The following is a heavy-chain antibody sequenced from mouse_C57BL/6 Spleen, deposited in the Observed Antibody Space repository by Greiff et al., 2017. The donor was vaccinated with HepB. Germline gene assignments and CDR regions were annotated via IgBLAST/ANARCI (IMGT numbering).Heavy chain of an antibody. CDR3: TRVRDYDDNYAMDY. Sequence: EVQLQESGPGMVKPSQSLSLTCTVTGYSITSGYDWHWIRHFPGNKLEWMGYISYSGSTNYNPSLKNRISITNDTSKNHFFLKLNSVTTEDTATYYCTRVRDYDDNYAMDYWGQGTSVTVSS. CDR2: ISYSGST. V-gene: IGHV3-1*01. J-gene: IGHJ4*01. CDR1: GYSITSGYD. D-gene: IGHD2-4*01.